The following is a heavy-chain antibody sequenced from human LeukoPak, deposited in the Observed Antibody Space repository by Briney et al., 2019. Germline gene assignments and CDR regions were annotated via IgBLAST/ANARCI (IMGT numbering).Heavy chain of an antibody. CDR2: ISSSGSYI. Sequence: GGSLRLSCAASGFTFSSYSMNWVRQAPGKGLEWVSSISSSGSYIYHADSVKGRFTISRDNAKNSLYLQMNSLRAEDTAVYYCARADGSGSYYPFDPWGQGTLVTVSS. CDR3: ARADGSGSYYPFDP. J-gene: IGHJ5*02. D-gene: IGHD3-10*01. CDR1: GFTFSSYS. V-gene: IGHV3-21*01.